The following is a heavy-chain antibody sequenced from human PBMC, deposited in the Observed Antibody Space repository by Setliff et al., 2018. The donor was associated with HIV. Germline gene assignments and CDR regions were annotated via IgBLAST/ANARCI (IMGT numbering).Heavy chain of an antibody. CDR2: ISGSGSTM. CDR1: GFTFSDYY. CDR3: ATLYFGENQAFRHVFDI. J-gene: IGHJ3*02. V-gene: IGHV3-11*04. Sequence: PGGSLRLSCAASGFTFSDYYMSWIRQAPGKGLEWISYISGSGSTMYFADSVKGRFTISRDNAKNSLYLQINSLRADDTALYYCATLYFGENQAFRHVFDIWGQGTMVTVSS. D-gene: IGHD3-10*01.